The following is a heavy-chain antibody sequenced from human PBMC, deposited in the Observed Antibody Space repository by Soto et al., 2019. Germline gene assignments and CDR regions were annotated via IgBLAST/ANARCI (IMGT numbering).Heavy chain of an antibody. D-gene: IGHD3-10*01. Sequence: QVQLQESGPGLVKPSGTLSLTCAVSGGSISSSNWWSWVRQSPGKGREWIGEIYHSGSTNYNPSLKRRVTISVDKSKNQFSLKLSSVTAADTAVYYCARGSGRQVYNYYGMDVWGQGTTVTVSS. CDR3: ARGSGRQVYNYYGMDV. CDR1: GGSISSSNW. J-gene: IGHJ6*02. V-gene: IGHV4-4*02. CDR2: IYHSGST.